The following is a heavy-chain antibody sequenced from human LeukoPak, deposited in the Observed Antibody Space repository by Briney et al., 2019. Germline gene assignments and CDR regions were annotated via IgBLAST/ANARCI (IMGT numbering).Heavy chain of an antibody. CDR1: GYTFANYG. D-gene: IGHD3-10*01. V-gene: IGHV7-4-1*02. CDR3: ASYGSGSIDI. CDR2: INTNTGNP. J-gene: IGHJ3*02. Sequence: ASVRVSCKASGYTFANYGISWVRQAPGQGLEWMGWINTNTGNPTYAQGFTGRFVFSLDTSVSTAYLQISSLKAEDTAVYYCASYGSGSIDIWGQGTMVTVSS.